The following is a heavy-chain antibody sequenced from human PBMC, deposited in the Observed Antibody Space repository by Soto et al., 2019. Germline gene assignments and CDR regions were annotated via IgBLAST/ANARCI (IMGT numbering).Heavy chain of an antibody. CDR2: ISGSGGST. CDR3: AKDKPPSYCGGDCYSLTPYFDY. D-gene: IGHD2-21*02. CDR1: GFTFSSYA. V-gene: IGHV3-23*01. Sequence: GGSLRLSCAASGFTFSSYAMSWVRQAPGKGLEWVSAISGSGGSTYYADSVKGRFTISRDNSKNTLYLQMNSLRAEDTAVYYCAKDKPPSYCGGDCYSLTPYFDYWGQGTLVTVSS. J-gene: IGHJ4*02.